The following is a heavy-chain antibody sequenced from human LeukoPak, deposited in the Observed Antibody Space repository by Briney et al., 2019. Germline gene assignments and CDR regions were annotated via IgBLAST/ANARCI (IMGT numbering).Heavy chain of an antibody. J-gene: IGHJ6*03. V-gene: IGHV3-21*01. CDR3: ARVGGSGIGYYYYYMDV. D-gene: IGHD3-10*01. CDR1: GFTFSSYS. CDR2: ISSSSSYI. Sequence: GGSLRLSCAASGFTFSSYSMNWVRQAPGKGLEWVSSISSSSSYIYYADSVKGRFTISRDNAKNSLYLQMNSLRAEDTAVYYCARVGGSGIGYYYYYMDVWGKGTTVTVS.